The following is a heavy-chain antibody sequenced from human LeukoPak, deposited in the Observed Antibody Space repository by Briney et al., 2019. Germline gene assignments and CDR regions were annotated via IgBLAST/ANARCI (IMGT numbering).Heavy chain of an antibody. Sequence: GRSLRLSCAASGLTFSNYGMHWVRQAPGKGLEWVAVIPYDGFNPYYADSVKGRFTISRDNSKNTLWLQMNSLRAGDTAVYYCAKVKEMYSSGSYYFDYWGQGTLVTVSS. CDR3: AKVKEMYSSGSYYFDY. D-gene: IGHD6-19*01. CDR2: IPYDGFNP. J-gene: IGHJ4*02. V-gene: IGHV3-30*18. CDR1: GLTFSNYG.